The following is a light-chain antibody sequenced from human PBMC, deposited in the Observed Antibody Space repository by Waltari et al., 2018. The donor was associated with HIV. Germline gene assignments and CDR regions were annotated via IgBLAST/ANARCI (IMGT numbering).Light chain of an antibody. CDR2: RNN. J-gene: IGLJ3*02. Sequence: QSVLTQPPSASGTPWQRVTISCSGISSNIGSNYVYWYQQLPGTPPKLLIYRNNTRSSGVPDRFPGSKSVTSASLAISGLRSEDEADYYCAAWDNSLSAPVFGGGTKMTVL. CDR1: SSNIGSNY. V-gene: IGLV1-47*01. CDR3: AAWDNSLSAPV.